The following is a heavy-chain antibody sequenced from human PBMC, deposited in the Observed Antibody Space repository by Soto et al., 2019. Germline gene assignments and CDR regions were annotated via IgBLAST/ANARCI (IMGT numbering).Heavy chain of an antibody. CDR2: ISSRSSLI. J-gene: IGHJ5*02. V-gene: IGHV3-21*06. CDR1: GFAFSNYG. D-gene: IGHD6-19*01. Sequence: PGGSLRLSCTVSGFAFSNYGINWVRQAPGKGLEWIAYISSRSSLILYADSVRGRFVISRDNALNSLYLQMNSPRDEDTAIYYCARERGEYDSGWYIDRWGQGTPVTVSS. CDR3: ARERGEYDSGWYIDR.